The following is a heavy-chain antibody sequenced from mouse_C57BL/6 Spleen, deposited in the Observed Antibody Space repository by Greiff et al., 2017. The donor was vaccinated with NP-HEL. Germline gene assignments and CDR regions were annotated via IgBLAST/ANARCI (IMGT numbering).Heavy chain of an antibody. Sequence: QVQLQQSGAELVRPGTSVKVSCKASGYAFTNYLIAWVKQRPGQGLEWIGVINPGSGGTNYNEKFKGKATLTADKSSSTAYMQLSSLTSEDSAVYFCARDATVVAHYAMDYWGQGTSVTVSS. J-gene: IGHJ4*01. CDR2: INPGSGGT. D-gene: IGHD1-1*01. V-gene: IGHV1-54*01. CDR3: ARDATVVAHYAMDY. CDR1: GYAFTNYL.